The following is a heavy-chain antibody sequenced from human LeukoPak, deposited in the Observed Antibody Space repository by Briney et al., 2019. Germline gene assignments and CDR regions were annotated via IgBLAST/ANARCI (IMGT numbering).Heavy chain of an antibody. D-gene: IGHD2-15*01. CDR2: INPNSGGT. CDR3: ARDGIYCSGGSCYPVEIDY. V-gene: IGHV1-2*02. Sequence: GASVKVSCKASGYTFTGYYMHWVRQAPGQGLEWMGWINPNSGGTNYAQRFQGRVTMTRDTSISTAYMELSRLRSDDTAVYYCARDGIYCSGGSCYPVEIDYWGQGTLVTVSS. CDR1: GYTFTGYY. J-gene: IGHJ4*02.